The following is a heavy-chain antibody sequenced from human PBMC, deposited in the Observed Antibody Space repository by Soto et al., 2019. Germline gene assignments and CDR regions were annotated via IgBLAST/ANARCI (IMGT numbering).Heavy chain of an antibody. CDR1: GGTFSSYA. CDR2: IIPIFGTA. CDR3: AREGYYYGSGSYYKGYYNYGMDV. D-gene: IGHD3-10*01. Sequence: QVQLVQSGAEVKKPGSSVKVSCKASGGTFSSYAISWVRQAPGQGLEWMGGIIPIFGTANYAQKFQGRVTITADESTSTSYLELSSLRSEDTAVYYCAREGYYYGSGSYYKGYYNYGMDVCGQGTTVTVSS. J-gene: IGHJ6*02. V-gene: IGHV1-69*01.